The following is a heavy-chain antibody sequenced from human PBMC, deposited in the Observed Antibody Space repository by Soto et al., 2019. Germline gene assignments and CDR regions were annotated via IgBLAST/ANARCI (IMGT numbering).Heavy chain of an antibody. CDR1: GGYISSYY. Sequence: SETMSLTCTVAGGYISSYYLSWIRQPPGKGLEWIGYIYYSASTNYNPSLKSRVTIFVDTSKNQFSLEVSSVTAADTGLYYCASRRSSWYYDSWGQGTLVTVSS. V-gene: IGHV4-59*08. CDR2: IYYSAST. CDR3: ASRRSSWYYDS. D-gene: IGHD6-13*01. J-gene: IGHJ4*01.